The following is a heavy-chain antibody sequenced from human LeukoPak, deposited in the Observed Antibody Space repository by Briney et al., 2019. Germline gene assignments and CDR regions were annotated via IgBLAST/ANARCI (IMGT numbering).Heavy chain of an antibody. CDR2: ISGSGGST. CDR3: ARDYSGSYLFDY. CDR1: GFTFSSYA. V-gene: IGHV3-23*01. J-gene: IGHJ4*02. D-gene: IGHD1-26*01. Sequence: PGGSLRFSCAASGFTFSSYAMSWVRQAPGKGLEWVSAISGSGGSTYYADSVKGRFTISRDNSKNTLYLQMNSLRAEDTAVYYCARDYSGSYLFDYWGQGTLVTVSS.